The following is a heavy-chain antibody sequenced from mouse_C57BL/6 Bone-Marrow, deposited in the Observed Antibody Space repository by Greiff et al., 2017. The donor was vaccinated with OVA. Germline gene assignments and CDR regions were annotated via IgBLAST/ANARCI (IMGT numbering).Heavy chain of an antibody. D-gene: IGHD1-1*01. V-gene: IGHV1-81*01. Sequence: QVQLQQSGAELARPGASVKLSCKASGYTFTSYGISWVKQRTGQGLEWIGEIYPRSGNTYYNEKFKGKATLTADKSSSTAYMELRSLTSEDSAVYFGARSGTTVVDDWYFDVWGTGTTVTVSS. J-gene: IGHJ1*03. CDR2: IYPRSGNT. CDR1: GYTFTSYG. CDR3: ARSGTTVVDDWYFDV.